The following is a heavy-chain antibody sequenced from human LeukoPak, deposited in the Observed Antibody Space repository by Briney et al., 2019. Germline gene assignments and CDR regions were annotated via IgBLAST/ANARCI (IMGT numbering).Heavy chain of an antibody. CDR3: AREYRGDGSYGMYYYGMDV. V-gene: IGHV1-46*01. J-gene: IGHJ6*02. Sequence: ASVKVSCKASGYTFTSYYMHWVRQAPGQGLEWMGIINPSGGSTSYAQKFQGRVTMTRDTSISTAYMELSRLRSDDTAVYYCAREYRGDGSYGMYYYGMDVWGQGTTVTVSS. D-gene: IGHD1-26*01. CDR2: INPSGGST. CDR1: GYTFTSYY.